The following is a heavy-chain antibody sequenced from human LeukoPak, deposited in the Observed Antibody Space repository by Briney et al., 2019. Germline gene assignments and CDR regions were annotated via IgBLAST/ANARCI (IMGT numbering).Heavy chain of an antibody. J-gene: IGHJ6*01. CDR2: IRSKGYGGTT. D-gene: IGHD5-18*01. V-gene: IGHV3-49*04. CDR3: TRGPMQLWLHYGMDV. CDR1: GFTFGDHA. Sequence: GGSLRLSCTASGFTFGDHAMSWVRQAPGKGLEWVGFIRSKGYGGTTEYAASVKGRFTISRDDSKSIAYLQMNSLKTEDTAVYYCTRGPMQLWLHYGMDVWGQGTTVIVSS.